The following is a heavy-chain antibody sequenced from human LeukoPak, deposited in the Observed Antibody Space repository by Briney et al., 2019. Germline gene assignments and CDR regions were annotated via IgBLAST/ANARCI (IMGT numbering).Heavy chain of an antibody. J-gene: IGHJ4*02. D-gene: IGHD3-9*01. V-gene: IGHV4-61*02. CDR2: ITSGST. Sequence: PSETLSLTCTVSGGSISSGSYYWSWIRQPAGNGLEWIGRITSGSTNYNPSLKSRVTISIDTSKNQFSLKLSSVTAADTAVYYCARVREDILTGYYPDYWGQGTLVTVSS. CDR1: GGSISSGSYY. CDR3: ARVREDILTGYYPDY.